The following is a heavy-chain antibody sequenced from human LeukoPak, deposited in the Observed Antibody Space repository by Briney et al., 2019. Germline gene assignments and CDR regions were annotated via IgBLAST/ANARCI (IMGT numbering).Heavy chain of an antibody. J-gene: IGHJ5*02. V-gene: IGHV4-59*08. CDR3: ARQYYYYITNS. CDR1: GASISSYY. D-gene: IGHD3-22*01. CDR2: IHYSEGT. Sequence: SETLSLTCTVSGASISSYYRGWIRQPPGKGVEWIGYIHYSEGTRYNPSLKSRVTISVDTSKNQSSLNLSSVTAADTAVYYCARQYYYYITNSWGQGTLVTVSS.